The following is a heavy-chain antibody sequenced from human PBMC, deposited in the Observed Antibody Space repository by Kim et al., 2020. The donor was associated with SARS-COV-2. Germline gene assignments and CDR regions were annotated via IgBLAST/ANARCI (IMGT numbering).Heavy chain of an antibody. Sequence: GSTNYNPSLKSRVTISVDKTKNQCALKLSSVTAADTAVYYCARAGGSFDYWGQGTLVTVSS. J-gene: IGHJ4*02. CDR3: ARAGGSFDY. D-gene: IGHD2-15*01. CDR2: GST. V-gene: IGHV4-4*02.